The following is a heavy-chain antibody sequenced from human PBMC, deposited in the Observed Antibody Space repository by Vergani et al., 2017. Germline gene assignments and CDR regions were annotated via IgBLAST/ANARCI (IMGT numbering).Heavy chain of an antibody. CDR1: GFTFSSYA. D-gene: IGHD3-3*01. J-gene: IGHJ6*02. V-gene: IGHV3-23*01. CDR3: AKDRESTSITIFGASYYYYGMDV. CDR2: ISGSGGST. Sequence: EVQLLESGGGLVQPGGSLRLSCAASGFTFSSYAMSWVRQAPGKGLEWVSAISGSGGSTYYADSVKGRFTISRDNSKNTLYLQMNSLRAEDTAVYYCAKDRESTSITIFGASYYYYGMDVWGQGP.